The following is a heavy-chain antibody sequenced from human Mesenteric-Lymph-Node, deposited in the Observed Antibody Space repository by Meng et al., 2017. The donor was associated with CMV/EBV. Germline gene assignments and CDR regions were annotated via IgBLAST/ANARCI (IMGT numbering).Heavy chain of an antibody. CDR1: GFPVSGNC. J-gene: IGHJ5*02. D-gene: IGHD5-12*01. Sequence: CAASGFPVSGNCVTWVRQSPGKGLEWVSVIFSGGDTYYADSVRGRFTISRDDSKNTVYLQMNSLRPEDTAIYYCARAYSGYDNWFDPWGQGTLVTVSS. CDR2: IFSGGDT. CDR3: ARAYSGYDNWFDP. V-gene: IGHV3-53*05.